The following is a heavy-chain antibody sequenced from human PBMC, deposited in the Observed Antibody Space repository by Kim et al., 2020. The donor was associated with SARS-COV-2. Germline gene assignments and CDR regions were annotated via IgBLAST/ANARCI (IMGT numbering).Heavy chain of an antibody. Sequence: GGSLRLSCAASGFTLSSYWMHWVRQAPGKGLVWVSRIIGDGSSTSYADSVKGRFTISRDNAKNTLYLQMNSLRVEDTAVYYCAKREYGSGWRYFDYWGQG. V-gene: IGHV3-74*01. CDR2: IIGDGSST. D-gene: IGHD6-19*01. CDR1: GFTLSSYW. CDR3: AKREYGSGWRYFDY. J-gene: IGHJ4*02.